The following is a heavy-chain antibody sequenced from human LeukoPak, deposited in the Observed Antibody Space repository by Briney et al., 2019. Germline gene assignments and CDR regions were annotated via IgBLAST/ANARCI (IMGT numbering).Heavy chain of an antibody. Sequence: GGSLRLSSAPAGFTLGSNYMSWVRQAPGGGLEWVSVIYSGGSTYYADSVKGRFTISRDNSKNTLYLQMNSLRGEDTAVYYCARGSSRGTLGYWGQGTLVTVSS. D-gene: IGHD3-16*01. J-gene: IGHJ4*02. CDR1: GFTLGSNY. V-gene: IGHV3-53*01. CDR3: ARGSSRGTLGY. CDR2: IYSGGST.